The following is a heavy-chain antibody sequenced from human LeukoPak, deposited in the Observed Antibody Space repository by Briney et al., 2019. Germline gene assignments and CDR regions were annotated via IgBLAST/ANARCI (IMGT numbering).Heavy chain of an antibody. D-gene: IGHD2-2*01. CDR2: IYYSGST. Sequence: SGTLSLTCTVSGGSISSGGYYWSWIRQHPGKGLEWIGYIYYSGSTYYNPSLKSRVTISVDTSKNQFSLKLSSVTAADTAVYYCARVVAVVVPAAIDYWGQGTLVTVSS. CDR3: ARVVAVVVPAAIDY. J-gene: IGHJ4*02. CDR1: GGSISSGGYY. V-gene: IGHV4-31*03.